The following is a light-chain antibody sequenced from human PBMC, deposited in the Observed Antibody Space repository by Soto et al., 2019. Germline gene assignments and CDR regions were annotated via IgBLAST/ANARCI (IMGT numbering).Light chain of an antibody. CDR1: QSVSSY. V-gene: IGKV3-11*01. CDR3: QQRSNWPIT. J-gene: IGKJ5*01. Sequence: EIVLTQSPATLSLSPGERATLSCRASQSVSSYLAWYQQKPGQAPRLLIYDASNSATGIPARFSGSGSGTDFTRTISSLEPEDFAVYYCQQRSNWPITFGQGTRLEIK. CDR2: DAS.